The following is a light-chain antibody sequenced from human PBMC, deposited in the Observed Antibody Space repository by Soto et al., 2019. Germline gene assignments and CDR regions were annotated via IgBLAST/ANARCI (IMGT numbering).Light chain of an antibody. CDR1: QSVSSD. Sequence: EIVLTQPPATLSVSPGERATLSCRASQSVSSDLAWYQHKPGQAPRLLIYGASTRATGIPARFSGRGSGTEFTLTISSLQSVDFAVYYCQQYDKWPQTFGQGTKVDIK. CDR3: QQYDKWPQT. CDR2: GAS. J-gene: IGKJ1*01. V-gene: IGKV3-15*01.